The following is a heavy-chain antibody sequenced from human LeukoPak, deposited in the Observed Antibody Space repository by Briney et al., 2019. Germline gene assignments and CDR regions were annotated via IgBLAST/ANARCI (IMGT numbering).Heavy chain of an antibody. CDR1: GFTFSSYS. V-gene: IGHV3-21*01. J-gene: IGHJ3*02. CDR2: ISSSSSYI. CDR3: ARVFGTEYYDYVWGSYRSSAFDI. Sequence: GGSLRLSCAASGFTFSSYSMNWVRQAPGKGLEWVSSISSSSSYINYADSVKGRFTISRDNAKNSLYLQMNSLRAEDTAVYYCARVFGTEYYDYVWGSYRSSAFDIWGQGTMVTVSS. D-gene: IGHD3-16*02.